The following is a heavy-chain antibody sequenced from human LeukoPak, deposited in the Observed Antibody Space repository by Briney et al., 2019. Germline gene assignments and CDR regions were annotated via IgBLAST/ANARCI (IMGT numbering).Heavy chain of an antibody. J-gene: IGHJ4*02. CDR3: AREITVTRPFDY. CDR1: GGSFSGYY. CDR2: INHSGST. D-gene: IGHD4-17*01. V-gene: IGHV4-34*01. Sequence: PSETLSLTCAVYGGSFSGYYWSWIRQPPGKGLEWIGEINHSGSTNYNPSLKSRVTISVDTSKNQFSLNLTSVTAADTAVYYCAREITVTRPFDYWGQGTLVTVSS.